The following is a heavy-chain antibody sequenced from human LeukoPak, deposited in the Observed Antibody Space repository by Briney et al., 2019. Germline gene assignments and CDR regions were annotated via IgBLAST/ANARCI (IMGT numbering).Heavy chain of an antibody. CDR2: IYYSGST. CDR3: ARYGSGSYREFDS. J-gene: IGHJ4*02. D-gene: IGHD3-10*01. V-gene: IGHV4-59*01. Sequence: SETLSLTCTVSGRSISSYFWNWIRQPPAKGLEWIGYIYYSGSTNYNPSLKSRVTISVDTSKNQFSLKLSSVTAADTAVYYCARYGSGSYREFDSWGQGTLVTVSS. CDR1: GRSISSYF.